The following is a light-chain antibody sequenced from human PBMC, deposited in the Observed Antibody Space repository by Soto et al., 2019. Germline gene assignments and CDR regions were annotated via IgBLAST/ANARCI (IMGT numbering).Light chain of an antibody. J-gene: IGLJ3*02. CDR2: NNN. V-gene: IGLV1-44*01. CDR3: AAWDDSLNGVV. CDR1: SSNIGSNS. Sequence: QPVLTQPPSASGTPGQRVTISCSGSSSNIGSNSVNWYQQFPGTAPKLLIYNNNQRPSGVPDRFSGSKFGTSVSLAISGLQSEDEADYYCAAWDDSLNGVVFGGGTKVTVL.